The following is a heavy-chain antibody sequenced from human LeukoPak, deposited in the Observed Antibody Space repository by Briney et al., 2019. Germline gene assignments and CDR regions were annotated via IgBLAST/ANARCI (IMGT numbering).Heavy chain of an antibody. CDR3: ARGGGTGWYPDS. D-gene: IGHD6-19*01. V-gene: IGHV1-18*01. CDR2: ISGYGQNT. CDR1: AYTFVNYY. J-gene: IGHJ4*02. Sequence: ASVTVSCKASAYTFVNYYMTWVRQAPGQGLEWMGWISGYGQNTNYAQKFQGRVTMTTDTSTTTGYMELRSLTSDDTAVYYCARGGGTGWYPDSWGQGTLVTVSS.